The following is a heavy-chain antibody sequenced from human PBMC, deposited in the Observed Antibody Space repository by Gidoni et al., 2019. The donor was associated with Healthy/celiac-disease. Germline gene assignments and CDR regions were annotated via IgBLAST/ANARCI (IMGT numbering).Heavy chain of an antibody. CDR3: ARGVMRSRGYSYRPSHPSEPLYFDY. D-gene: IGHD5-18*01. J-gene: IGHJ4*02. V-gene: IGHV4-34*01. CDR1: GGSFSGYY. Sequence: QVQLQQWGAGLLKPSETLSLTCAVYGGSFSGYYWSWIRQPPGKGLEWIGEINHSGSTNYNPSLKSRVTISVDTSKNQFSLKLSSVTAADTAVYYCARGVMRSRGYSYRPSHPSEPLYFDYWGQGTLVTVSS. CDR2: INHSGST.